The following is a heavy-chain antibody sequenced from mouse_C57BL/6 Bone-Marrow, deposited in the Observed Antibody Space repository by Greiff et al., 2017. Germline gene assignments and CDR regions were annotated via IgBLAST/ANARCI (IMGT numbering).Heavy chain of an antibody. CDR2: ISSGGDYI. Sequence: EVKLVESGEGLVKPGESLKLSCAASGFTFSSYAMSWVRQTPEKRLEWVAYISSGGDYIYYADTVKGRFTISRDNARNTLYLQMSSLKSEDTAMYYCTNYGNYDAMDYWGQGTSVTVSS. CDR1: GFTFSSYA. J-gene: IGHJ4*01. V-gene: IGHV5-9-1*02. D-gene: IGHD2-1*01. CDR3: TNYGNYDAMDY.